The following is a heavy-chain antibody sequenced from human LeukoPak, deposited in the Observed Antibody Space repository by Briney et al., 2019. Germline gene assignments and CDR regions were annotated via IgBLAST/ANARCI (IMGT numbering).Heavy chain of an antibody. CDR2: MNPNSGNT. V-gene: IGHV1-8*01. J-gene: IGHJ6*03. D-gene: IGHD6-13*01. Sequence: ASVKVSCKASGYTFTSYDTNWVRQATGQGLEWMGWMNPNSGNTGYAQKFQGRVTMTRNTSISTAYMELSSLRSEDTAVYYCARGPEYSSSWFGRFNYYYYMDVWGKGTTVTVSS. CDR1: GYTFTSYD. CDR3: ARGPEYSSSWFGRFNYYYYMDV.